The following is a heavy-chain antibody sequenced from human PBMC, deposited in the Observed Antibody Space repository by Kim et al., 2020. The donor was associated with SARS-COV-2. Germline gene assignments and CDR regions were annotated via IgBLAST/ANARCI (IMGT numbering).Heavy chain of an antibody. D-gene: IGHD3-22*01. CDR3: ARGRFRDSSGYYYCDY. J-gene: IGHJ4*02. V-gene: IGHV4-59*01. Sequence: SETLSLTCTVSGGSISSYYWSWIRQPPGKGLEWIGYIYYSGSTNYNPSLKSRVTISVDTSKNQFSLKLSSVTAADTAVYYCARGRFRDSSGYYYCDYWGQGTLVTVSS. CDR1: GGSISSYY. CDR2: IYYSGST.